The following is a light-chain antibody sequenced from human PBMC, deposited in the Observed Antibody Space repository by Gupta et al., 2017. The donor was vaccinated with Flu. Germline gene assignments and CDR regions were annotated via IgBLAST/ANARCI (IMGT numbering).Light chain of an antibody. J-gene: IGKJ3*01. CDR2: ATS. CDR1: QAISNH. V-gene: IGKV1-27*01. CDR3: LMYDGGRT. Sequence: DIQMSQSPSSLSAFIGDRVTITCRASQAISNHLAWYQHKPGRVPRLLIYATSTLQTGVPSRFSGSGYGPDFTLTISRFQPEDVATYYCLMYDGGRTFGPGTKVDVK.